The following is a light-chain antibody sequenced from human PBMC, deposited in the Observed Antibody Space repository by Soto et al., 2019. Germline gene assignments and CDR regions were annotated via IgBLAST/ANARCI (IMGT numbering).Light chain of an antibody. CDR2: DVS. CDR1: SSDVGGYNY. V-gene: IGLV2-11*01. Sequence: QSALTQPRSVSGSPGQSVTISCTGTSSDVGGYNYVSWYQQHPGKAPKLMIYDVSKRPSGVPDRFSGSKSGNTASLTISGLQAEDEADYYCCSYAGSYLGGVFGTGTKVTVL. J-gene: IGLJ1*01. CDR3: CSYAGSYLGGV.